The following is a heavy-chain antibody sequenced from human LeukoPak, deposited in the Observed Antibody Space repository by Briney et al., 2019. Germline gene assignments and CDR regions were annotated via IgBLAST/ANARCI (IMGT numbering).Heavy chain of an antibody. CDR2: VSYSGST. V-gene: IGHV4-59*01. CDR3: ARENDRYGRIDY. CDR1: GGSISRYY. J-gene: IGHJ4*02. Sequence: SETMSLTCTVSGGSISRYYWSWVRQPPGKGLEWIGYVSYSGSTDYNPSLKSRVIISIDTSKTQFSLRLSSVTAADTAVYYCARENDRYGRIDYWGQGTQVTVSS. D-gene: IGHD5-18*01.